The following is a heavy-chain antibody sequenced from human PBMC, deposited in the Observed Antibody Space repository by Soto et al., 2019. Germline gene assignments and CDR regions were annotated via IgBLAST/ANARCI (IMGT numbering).Heavy chain of an antibody. CDR2: ISASSSTI. D-gene: IGHD3-22*01. CDR3: ASSLSRYYDSRAPHY. CDR1: GFTFSTYS. Sequence: LRLSCAASGFTFSTYSMNWVRQAPGKGLEWLSYISASSSTIYYGDSVKGRFTISRDNAKNSLYLQMNSLTADDTAVYYCASSLSRYYDSRAPHYWGQGTLVTVSS. J-gene: IGHJ4*02. V-gene: IGHV3-48*01.